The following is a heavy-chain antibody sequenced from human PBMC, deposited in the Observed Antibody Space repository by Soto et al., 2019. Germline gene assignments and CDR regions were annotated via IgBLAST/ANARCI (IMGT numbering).Heavy chain of an antibody. CDR3: ARVVEYRAPYYDYGRDA. D-gene: IGHD2-8*02. CDR1: GFTFSSYS. CDR2: ISCSTSYI. V-gene: IGHV3-21*01. J-gene: IGHJ6*02. Sequence: EVQLVESGGGLVKPGGSLRLSCAASGFTFSSYSMNWVRQAPGKGLEWVSSISCSTSYIYYADSVKVRFTISRDNSTNPLYLQITSPRAEYTSMYYCARVVEYRAPYYDYGRDAWCQGSTATVSS.